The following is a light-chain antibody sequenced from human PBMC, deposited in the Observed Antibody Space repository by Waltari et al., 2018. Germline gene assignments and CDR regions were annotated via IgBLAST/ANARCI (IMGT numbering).Light chain of an antibody. V-gene: IGKV1-12*01. J-gene: IGKJ4*01. CDR1: QDIKSW. CDR3: QQADSSPVT. Sequence: DIQMTQSPSSVSASVGDRVTIACRASQDIKSWLGWYQQKPGRAPNLLICGASNLNPGVPSRFSGSGAGTHFTLTISNLQPDDFASYFCQQADSSPVTFGGGTKVDMK. CDR2: GAS.